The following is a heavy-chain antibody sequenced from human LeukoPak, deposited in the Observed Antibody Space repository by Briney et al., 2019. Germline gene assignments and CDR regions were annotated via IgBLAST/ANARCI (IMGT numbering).Heavy chain of an antibody. J-gene: IGHJ4*02. CDR3: ARAGADPSYGWMYYFDY. D-gene: IGHD5-18*01. CDR2: TIPIFGTA. CDR1: GGTFSSYA. V-gene: IGHV1-69*05. Sequence: ASVKVSCKASGGTFSSYAISWVRQAPGQGLEWMGGTIPIFGTANYAQKFQGRVTITTDESTSTAYIELSSLRSEDTAVYYCARAGADPSYGWMYYFDYWGQGTLVTVSS.